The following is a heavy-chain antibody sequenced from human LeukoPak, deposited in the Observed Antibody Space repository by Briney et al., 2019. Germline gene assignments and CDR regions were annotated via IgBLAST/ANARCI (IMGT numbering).Heavy chain of an antibody. D-gene: IGHD2-2*01. Sequence: PGESLKISCKGSGYSFTSYWIGWVRQMPGKGLEWMGIIYPGDSDTRYSPSFQGQVTISADKSISTAYLQWSSLKASDTAMYYCARQPHCSSTSCYADYWGQGTLVTVSS. CDR2: IYPGDSDT. V-gene: IGHV5-51*01. CDR3: ARQPHCSSTSCYADY. CDR1: GYSFTSYW. J-gene: IGHJ4*02.